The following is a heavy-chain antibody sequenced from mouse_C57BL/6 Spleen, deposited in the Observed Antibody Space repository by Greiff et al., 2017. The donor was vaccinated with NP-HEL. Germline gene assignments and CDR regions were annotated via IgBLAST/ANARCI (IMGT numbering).Heavy chain of an antibody. CDR1: GYSFTGYY. CDR2: INPSTGGT. V-gene: IGHV1-42*01. Sequence: EVQLQQSGPELVKPGASVKISCKASGYSFTGYYMNWVKQSPEKSLEWIGEINPSTGGTTYNQKFKAKATLTVDKSSSTAYMQLKSLTSEDSAVYYCARGRLPWYFDGWGTGTTVTVSS. J-gene: IGHJ1*03. CDR3: ARGRLPWYFDG.